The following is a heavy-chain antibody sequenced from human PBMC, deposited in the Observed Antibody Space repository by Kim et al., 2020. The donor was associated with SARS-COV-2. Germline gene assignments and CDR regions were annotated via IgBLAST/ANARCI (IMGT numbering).Heavy chain of an antibody. D-gene: IGHD3-10*01. V-gene: IGHV3-23*01. J-gene: IGHJ4*02. CDR3: AKESVGLWFGELSNFDY. CDR1: GFTFSSYA. Sequence: GGSLRLSCAASGFTFSSYAMSWVRQAPGKGLEWVSAISGSGGSTYYADSVKGRFTISRDNSKNTLYLQMNSLRAEDTAVYYCAKESVGLWFGELSNFDYWGQGTLVTVSS. CDR2: ISGSGGST.